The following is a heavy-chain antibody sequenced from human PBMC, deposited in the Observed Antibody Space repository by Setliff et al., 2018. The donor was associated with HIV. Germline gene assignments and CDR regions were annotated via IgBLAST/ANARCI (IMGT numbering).Heavy chain of an antibody. D-gene: IGHD2-21*01. CDR1: DDSFSNYD. CDR3: SRLGRAIDDGGSSLRLDF. V-gene: IGHV4-4*09. J-gene: IGHJ4*02. CDR2: ISSSGTT. Sequence: SETLSLTCVVSDDSFSNYDWTWIRQSPGKALEWIGYISSSGTTTYNPSLRSRVTISIETSNTRFSLWLRSATAADTATYFCSRLGRAIDDGGSSLRLDFWGQGMLVTVSS.